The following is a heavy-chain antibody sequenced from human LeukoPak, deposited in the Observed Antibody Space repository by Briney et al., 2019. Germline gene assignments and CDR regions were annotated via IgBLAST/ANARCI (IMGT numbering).Heavy chain of an antibody. Sequence: GGSLRLSCSASGFTFSSYAMHWVRQAPGQGLEYVSAISSNGGSTYYADSVKGRFTISRDNSKNTLYLQMNSLRAEDTAVYYCTRGIGTPWETNYPNFDYWGQGTLVTVSS. CDR1: GFTFSSYA. J-gene: IGHJ4*02. D-gene: IGHD1-26*01. CDR3: TRGIGTPWETNYPNFDY. V-gene: IGHV3-64*04. CDR2: ISSNGGST.